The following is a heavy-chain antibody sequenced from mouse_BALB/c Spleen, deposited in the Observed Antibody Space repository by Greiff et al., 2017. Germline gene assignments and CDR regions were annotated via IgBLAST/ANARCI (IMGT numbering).Heavy chain of an antibody. CDR1: GYAFTNYL. D-gene: IGHD2-3*01. CDR2: INPGSGGT. CDR3: AIMIYAMDY. J-gene: IGHJ4*01. V-gene: IGHV1-54*03. Sequence: QVQLQQSGAELVRPGTSVKVSCKASGYAFTNYLIEWVKQRPGQGLEWIGVINPGSGGTNYNEKFKGKATLTADKSSSTAYMQLSSLTSDDSAVYFCAIMIYAMDYWGQGTSVTVSS.